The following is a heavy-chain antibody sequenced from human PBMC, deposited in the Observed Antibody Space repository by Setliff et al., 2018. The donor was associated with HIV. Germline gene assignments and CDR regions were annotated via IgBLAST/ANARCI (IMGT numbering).Heavy chain of an antibody. CDR1: GVSISGHY. Sequence: PSETLSLTCFVSGVSISGHYWGWIRQPPGKRLEWIGYIYTSGTTQYNPSLESRVTISLDTSRDQFSLHLRSVTAADTAVYYCARGLSFYDPGGFDYWGQGTLVTVSS. V-gene: IGHV4-4*09. J-gene: IGHJ4*02. CDR3: ARGLSFYDPGGFDY. CDR2: IYTSGTT. D-gene: IGHD3-22*01.